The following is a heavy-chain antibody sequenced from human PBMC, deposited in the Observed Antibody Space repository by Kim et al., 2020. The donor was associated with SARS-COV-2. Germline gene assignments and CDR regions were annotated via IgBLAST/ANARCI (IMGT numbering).Heavy chain of an antibody. V-gene: IGHV3-30-3*01. CDR3: ARGGRDLVTTVPH. CDR2: ISYDGSNQ. J-gene: IGHJ1*01. CDR1: GFTFSSYA. D-gene: IGHD4-17*01. Sequence: GGSLRLSCAASGFTFSSYAMHWVRQAPGKGLEWVAVISYDGSNQYYADSVKGRFTISRDNSKNTLFLQMNSLRAEDTAVYYCARGGRDLVTTVPHWGQGTLVTVSS.